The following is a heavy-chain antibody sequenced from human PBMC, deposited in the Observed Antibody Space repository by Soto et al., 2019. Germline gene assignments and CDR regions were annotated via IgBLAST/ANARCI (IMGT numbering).Heavy chain of an antibody. J-gene: IGHJ3*02. CDR3: ARPVLLWFGDETDHDAFDI. Sequence: QVQLQESGPGLVKPSQTLSLTCTVSGGSISSGDYYWSWIRQPPGKGLEWIGYIYYSGSTYYNPSLKIRVTISVDTSKNQFSLKLSSVTAADTPVYYCARPVLLWFGDETDHDAFDIWGQGTMVTVSS. D-gene: IGHD3-10*01. V-gene: IGHV4-30-4*01. CDR1: GGSISSGDYY. CDR2: IYYSGST.